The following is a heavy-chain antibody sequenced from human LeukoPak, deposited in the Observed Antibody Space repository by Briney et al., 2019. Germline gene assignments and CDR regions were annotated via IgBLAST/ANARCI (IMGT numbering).Heavy chain of an antibody. CDR1: GFTFSSYA. CDR2: ISSSSSYI. CDR3: ARVRYDFWSRFRDYYYMDV. D-gene: IGHD3-3*01. Sequence: GGSLRLSCAASGFTFSSYAMSWVRQAPGKGLEWVSSISSSSSYIYYADSVKGRFTISRDNAKNTLYLQMNSLRAEDTAVYYCARVRYDFWSRFRDYYYMDVWGKGTTVTVSS. J-gene: IGHJ6*03. V-gene: IGHV3-21*01.